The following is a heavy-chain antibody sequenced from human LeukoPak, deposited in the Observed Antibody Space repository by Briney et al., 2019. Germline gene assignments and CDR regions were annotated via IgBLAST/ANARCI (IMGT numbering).Heavy chain of an antibody. Sequence: PGGSLRLSCAASGFTVSSNYMSWVRQAPGKGLEWVSVIYSGGGTYYADSVKGRFTISRDNSKNTLYLQMNSLRAEDTAVYYCARGLSSSWSTADYWGQGTLVTVSS. J-gene: IGHJ4*02. V-gene: IGHV3-53*01. CDR2: IYSGGGT. D-gene: IGHD6-13*01. CDR3: ARGLSSSWSTADY. CDR1: GFTVSSNY.